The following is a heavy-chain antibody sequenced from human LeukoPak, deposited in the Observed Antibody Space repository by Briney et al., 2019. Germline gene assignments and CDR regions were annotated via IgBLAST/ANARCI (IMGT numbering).Heavy chain of an antibody. V-gene: IGHV3-30*02. J-gene: IGHJ5*02. CDR2: IRYDGSNK. D-gene: IGHD3-9*01. Sequence: GGSLRLSCAASGFTFSSYGMHWVRQAPGKGLEWVAFIRYDGSNKYYADSVKGRFTISRDNSKNTLYLQMNSLRTDDTAVYYCVLRYFDWLTWGQGTLVTVSS. CDR1: GFTFSSYG. CDR3: VLRYFDWLT.